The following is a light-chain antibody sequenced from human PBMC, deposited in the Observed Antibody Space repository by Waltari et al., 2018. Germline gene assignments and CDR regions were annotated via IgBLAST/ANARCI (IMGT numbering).Light chain of an antibody. Sequence: SYELTQPPSVSVSPGQTARITCSGDGLPRKFSYWYQQKPGQAPVLIIFQDRERPSGIPERFSGSSSGSTVTLTISGVRAEDEGDYYCQSMDRSGGYVFGGGTRVTVL. CDR2: QDR. CDR1: GLPRKF. J-gene: IGLJ1*01. CDR3: QSMDRSGGYV. V-gene: IGLV3-25*03.